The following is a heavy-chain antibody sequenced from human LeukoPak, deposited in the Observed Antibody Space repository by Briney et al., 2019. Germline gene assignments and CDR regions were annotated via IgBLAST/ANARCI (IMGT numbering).Heavy chain of an antibody. CDR1: GGSISSYY. Sequence: PSETLSLTCTVSGGSISSYYWSWIRQPPGKGLEWIGYIYYSGSTNYNPSLKSRVTISVDTSKNQFSLKLSSVTAADTAVYYCARGEGSGSYYLYYYYMDVWGKGTTVTISS. V-gene: IGHV4-59*01. CDR2: IYYSGST. CDR3: ARGEGSGSYYLYYYYMDV. D-gene: IGHD3-10*01. J-gene: IGHJ6*03.